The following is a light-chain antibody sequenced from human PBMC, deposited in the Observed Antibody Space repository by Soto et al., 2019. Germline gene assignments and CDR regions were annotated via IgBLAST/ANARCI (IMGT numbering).Light chain of an antibody. CDR3: QQYNKWPVT. CDR1: QSVGTH. CDR2: ATS. Sequence: EIVMTQSPATLSVSPGERATLSCRARQSVGTHLAWYQQTPGQAPRLLISATSTRATGIPARFSGSGSGTEFTLTISSLQSEDFAFYYCQQYNKWPVTFGGGTKVEV. J-gene: IGKJ4*01. V-gene: IGKV3-15*01.